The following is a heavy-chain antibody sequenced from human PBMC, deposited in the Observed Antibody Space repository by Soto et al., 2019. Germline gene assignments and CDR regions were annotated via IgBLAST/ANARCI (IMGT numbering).Heavy chain of an antibody. D-gene: IGHD3-22*01. V-gene: IGHV5-51*01. CDR2: IYPGDSDT. CDR1: GSSFRNYW. CDR3: ARHDTTDYDSGPNFYSAY. J-gene: IGHJ1*01. Sequence: GESLKISCEGSGSSFRNYWIGWVRQVPGPGLEWVGIIYPGDSDTIYNPSFQGHVIISADKSISTAYLQWSSLKASDTAIYYCARHDTTDYDSGPNFYSAYWGQRTQVTVAS.